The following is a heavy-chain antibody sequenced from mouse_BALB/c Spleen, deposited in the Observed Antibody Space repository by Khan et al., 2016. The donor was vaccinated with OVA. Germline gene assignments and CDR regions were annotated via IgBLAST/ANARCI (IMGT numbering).Heavy chain of an antibody. Sequence: EVQLQESGPGLVKPSQSLSLTCTVTGYSITSGYVWNWIRQFPGNKLEWMGYISYSGSTNYNPSLTSRISITRDTSKNQFFLQLNSVTTEDTATYYYARTARIKYWGQGTTLTVSS. CDR2: ISYSGST. CDR3: ARTARIKY. D-gene: IGHD1-2*01. CDR1: GYSITSGYV. V-gene: IGHV3-2*02. J-gene: IGHJ2*01.